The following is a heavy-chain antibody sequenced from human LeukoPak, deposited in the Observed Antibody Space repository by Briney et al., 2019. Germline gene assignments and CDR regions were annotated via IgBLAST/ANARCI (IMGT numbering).Heavy chain of an antibody. CDR3: ARSTGWLQEFDY. CDR2: IYYSGST. D-gene: IGHD5-24*01. CDR1: GGSISSSSYY. V-gene: IGHV4-39*01. J-gene: IGHJ4*02. Sequence: SETLSLTCTVPGGSISSSSYYWGWIRQPPGKGLEWIGNIYYSGSTYYNPSLKSRVTISVDTSKNQFSLKLCSVTAADTAVYYCARSTGWLQEFDYWGQGTLVTVSS.